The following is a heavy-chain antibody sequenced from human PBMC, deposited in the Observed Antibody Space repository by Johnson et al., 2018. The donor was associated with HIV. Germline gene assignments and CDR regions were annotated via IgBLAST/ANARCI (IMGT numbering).Heavy chain of an antibody. V-gene: IGHV3-20*04. CDR2: INWNGGSK. CDR3: ARTSCSGASCLGYDPFDV. J-gene: IGHJ3*01. CDR1: GFTFDDFG. D-gene: IGHD2-15*01. Sequence: QLVESGGGVVRPGGSLRLSCAASGFTFDDFGMGWVRQAPGKGLEWVSGINWNGGSKGYAESVKGRFSISRDNAKNSLYLQMNSLRGEDPAVYYCARTSCSGASCLGYDPFDVWGQGTMVTVSS.